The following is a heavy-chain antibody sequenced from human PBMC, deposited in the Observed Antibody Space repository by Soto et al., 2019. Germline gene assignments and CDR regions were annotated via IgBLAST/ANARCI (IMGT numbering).Heavy chain of an antibody. V-gene: IGHV1-2*02. J-gene: IGHJ4*02. D-gene: IGHD2-21*02. CDR3: ARSIVVVTALDY. Sequence: GASVKVSCKASGYTFTGYYMHWVRQAPGQGLEWMGWINANNGNTEYSQKFQGRVTITRDTSTSTAYMELSSLRSEDTAVYYCARSIVVVTALDYWGQGTLVTVSS. CDR2: INANNGNT. CDR1: GYTFTGYY.